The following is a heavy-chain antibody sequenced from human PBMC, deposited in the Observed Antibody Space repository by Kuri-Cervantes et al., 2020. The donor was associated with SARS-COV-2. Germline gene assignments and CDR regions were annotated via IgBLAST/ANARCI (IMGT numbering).Heavy chain of an antibody. CDR2: ISGSGGST. CDR1: GFTFSSYA. J-gene: IGHJ6*03. Sequence: GGSLRLSCAASGFTFSSYAMSWVRQAPGKGLEWVSAISGSGGSTYYADSVKGRFTISRDDSKNTLYLQMNSLKTEDTAVYYCTTDLTIFGVVIIDMDVWGKGTTVTVSS. V-gene: IGHV3-23*01. D-gene: IGHD3-3*01. CDR3: TTDLTIFGVVIIDMDV.